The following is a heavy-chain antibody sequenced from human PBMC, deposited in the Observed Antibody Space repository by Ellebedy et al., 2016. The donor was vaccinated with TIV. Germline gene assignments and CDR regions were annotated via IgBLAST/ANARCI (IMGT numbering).Heavy chain of an antibody. CDR1: GYTFSSYG. D-gene: IGHD3-22*01. Sequence: AASVKVSCKASGYTFSSYGVSWVRQAPGQGLEWLGWISAHNGHKNYAQKLQGRVTMTIDTSTNQAYMDVRSLRSDDTAVYYCARERVVDSYDSSGSLDYWGQGTLVTVSS. CDR3: ARERVVDSYDSSGSLDY. CDR2: ISAHNGHK. J-gene: IGHJ4*02. V-gene: IGHV1-18*04.